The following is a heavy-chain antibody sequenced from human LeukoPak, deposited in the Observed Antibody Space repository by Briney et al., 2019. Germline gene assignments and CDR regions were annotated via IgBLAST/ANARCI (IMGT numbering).Heavy chain of an antibody. V-gene: IGHV3-7*03. CDR2: IKEDGSET. J-gene: IGHJ4*02. Sequence: GGSLRLSCAASGFTFGSHAMSWVRQAPGKGPEWMGNIKEDGSETYYVDSVKGRFTISRDNAQNSLYLHMHSLRVEDTAVYYCARDPYVSNFDYWGQGTLVTVSS. CDR1: GFTFGSHA. CDR3: ARDPYVSNFDY. D-gene: IGHD3-10*02.